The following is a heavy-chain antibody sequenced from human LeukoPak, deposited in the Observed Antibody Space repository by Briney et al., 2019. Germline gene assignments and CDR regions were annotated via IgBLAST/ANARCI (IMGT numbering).Heavy chain of an antibody. V-gene: IGHV1-8*03. J-gene: IGHJ4*02. D-gene: IGHD6-13*01. Sequence: ASVKVSCKASGYTFTSYDINWVRQATGQGLEWMGWMNPNSGNTGYAQKFQGRVTITRNTSISTAYMELSSLRSEDTAVYYCARGQGGSAAAVHFDYWGQGTLVTVSS. CDR1: GYTFTSYD. CDR2: MNPNSGNT. CDR3: ARGQGGSAAAVHFDY.